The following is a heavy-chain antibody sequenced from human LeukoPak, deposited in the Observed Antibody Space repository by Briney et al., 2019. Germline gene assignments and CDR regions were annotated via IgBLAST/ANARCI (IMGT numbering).Heavy chain of an antibody. CDR2: ISYDGSNK. CDR1: GFTFSSYG. V-gene: IGHV3-30*18. J-gene: IGHJ3*02. Sequence: GGSLRLSCAASGFTFSSYGMLWVRQAPGKGLEWVAVISYDGSNKYYADSVKGRFTISRDNSKNTLYLQMNSLRAEDTAVYYCAKEGWRITRFFDIWGQGTMVTVSS. CDR3: AKEGWRITRFFDI. D-gene: IGHD3-3*01.